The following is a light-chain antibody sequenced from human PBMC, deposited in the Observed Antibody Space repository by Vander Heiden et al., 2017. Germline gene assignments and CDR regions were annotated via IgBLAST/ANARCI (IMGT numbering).Light chain of an antibody. CDR1: SSNIGSNY. CDR2: RNN. CDR3: AAWDDSLSGWV. J-gene: IGLJ3*02. V-gene: IGLV1-47*01. Sequence: QSVLTQPPSASVTPGQRVTISCSGRSSNIGSNYVYWYQQLPGTAPKLLIYRNNQRPSGVPDRFSGSKSGTSASLAISGLRSEDEADYYCAAWDDSLSGWVFGGGTKLTVL.